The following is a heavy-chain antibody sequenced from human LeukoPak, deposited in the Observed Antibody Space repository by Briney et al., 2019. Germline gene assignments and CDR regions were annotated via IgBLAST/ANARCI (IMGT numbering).Heavy chain of an antibody. Sequence: NPSETLSLTCSVSGYSISSGYYWGWIRQPPGKGLEWIGSIYHSGSTNYNPSLKSRVTMSVDTSKNQFSLKLSSVTAADTAVYYCARAHTLMITFGGVIQWFDPWGQGTLVTVSS. CDR1: GYSISSGYY. V-gene: IGHV4-38-2*02. CDR3: ARAHTLMITFGGVIQWFDP. CDR2: IYHSGST. J-gene: IGHJ5*02. D-gene: IGHD3-16*01.